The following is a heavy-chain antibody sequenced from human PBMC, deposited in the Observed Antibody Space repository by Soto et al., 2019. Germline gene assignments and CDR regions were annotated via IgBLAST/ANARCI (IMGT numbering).Heavy chain of an antibody. CDR2: ISGSGGST. CDR3: AKGSFAYYDISGYYFPPDP. CDR1: GLNIRSYA. D-gene: IGHD3-22*01. V-gene: IGHV3-23*01. Sequence: GGPMRDCCAAFGLNIRSYAVSWISKXKGKGLDWFSAISGSGGSTYYAASVKGRFTISRDNSKNTLYLQMNSLRAEDTAVYYCAKGSFAYYDISGYYFPPDPWGQGTLVTVSS. J-gene: IGHJ5*02.